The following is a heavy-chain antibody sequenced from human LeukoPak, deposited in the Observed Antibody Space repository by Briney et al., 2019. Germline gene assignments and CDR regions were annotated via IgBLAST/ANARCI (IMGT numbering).Heavy chain of an antibody. V-gene: IGHV1-46*01. Sequence: GASVKVSCKASGYTFTGYYMHWVRQAPGQGLEWMGIINPSGGSTSYAQKFQGRVTMTRDTSTSTVYMELSSLRSEDMAVYYCATPNGGSGREWYMDVWGKGTTVTVSS. D-gene: IGHD6-19*01. CDR3: ATPNGGSGREWYMDV. CDR1: GYTFTGYY. J-gene: IGHJ6*03. CDR2: INPSGGST.